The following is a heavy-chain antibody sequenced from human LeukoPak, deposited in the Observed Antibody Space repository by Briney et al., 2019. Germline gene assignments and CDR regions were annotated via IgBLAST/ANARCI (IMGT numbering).Heavy chain of an antibody. J-gene: IGHJ4*02. CDR3: ARSSRTGGFDY. CDR2: IYYSGST. V-gene: IGHV4-39*01. Sequence: PSETLSLTCTVSSGSISSSSYYWSWIRQPPGKGLEWIGSIYYSGSTYYNPSLKSRVTISVDTSKNQFSLKLSSVTASDTAVYYCARSSRTGGFDYWGQGTLVTVSS. CDR1: SGSISSSSYY. D-gene: IGHD7-27*01.